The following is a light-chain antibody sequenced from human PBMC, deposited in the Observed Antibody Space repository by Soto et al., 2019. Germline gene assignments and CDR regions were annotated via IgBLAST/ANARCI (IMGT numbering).Light chain of an antibody. CDR2: LGD. J-gene: IGLJ1*01. CDR3: AAWDDNLNAYV. V-gene: IGLV1-47*02. CDR1: TSNIGTFY. Sequence: QSVLTQPPSASSTPGQTVTISCSGSTSNIGTFYVYWYQHLPGTAPKLLIYLGDQRASGVSDRFSGSNSGTSASLAINGLRSDDEADYYCAAWDDNLNAYVFGSGTEVTVL.